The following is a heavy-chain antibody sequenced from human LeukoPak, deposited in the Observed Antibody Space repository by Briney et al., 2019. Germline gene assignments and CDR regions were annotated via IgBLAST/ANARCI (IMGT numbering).Heavy chain of an antibody. CDR3: ASRYSSGIDY. J-gene: IGHJ4*02. V-gene: IGHV3-11*01. Sequence: GGSLRLSCAASGFTFSGYYMSWIRQAPGKGLEWVSYISTSGSTIYYADSVKGRFTISRDNAKNSLYLQMNSLRAEDTAVYYCASRYSSGIDYWGQGTLVTVSS. CDR2: ISTSGSTI. CDR1: GFTFSGYY. D-gene: IGHD6-19*01.